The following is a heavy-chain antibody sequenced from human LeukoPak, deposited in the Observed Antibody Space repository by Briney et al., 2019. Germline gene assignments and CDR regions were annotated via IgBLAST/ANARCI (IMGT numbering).Heavy chain of an antibody. CDR2: TYYRSTWYN. J-gene: IGHJ5*02. D-gene: IGHD2-2*01. CDR3: ARRLTQYDCFDP. V-gene: IGHV6-1*01. CDR1: GDRVSSNSVT. Sequence: SQTLSLTCAISGDRVSSNSVTWNWTRQSPSRGLEWLGRTYYRSTWYNDYAVSVRGRITVNPDTSKNQFSLHLNSVTPEDTAVYYCARRLTQYDCFDPWGQGILVTVSS.